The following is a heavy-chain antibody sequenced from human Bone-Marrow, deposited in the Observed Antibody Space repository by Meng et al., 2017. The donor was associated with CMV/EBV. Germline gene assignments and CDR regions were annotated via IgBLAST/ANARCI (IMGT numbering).Heavy chain of an antibody. D-gene: IGHD1-26*01. CDR2: INPNSGGT. CDR1: GYTFTGYY. CDR3: AREWEYSGSYQGGY. V-gene: IGHV1-2*02. Sequence: ASVKVSCKASGYTFTGYYMHWVRQAPGQGLEWMGWINPNSGGTNYAQKFQGRVTMTRDTSISTAYMELSRLRSDDTAVYYCAREWEYSGSYQGGYWGQGTLVTASS. J-gene: IGHJ4*02.